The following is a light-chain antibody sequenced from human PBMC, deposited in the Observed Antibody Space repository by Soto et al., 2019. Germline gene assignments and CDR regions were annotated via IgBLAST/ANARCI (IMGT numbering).Light chain of an antibody. Sequence: QSVLTQPASVSGSPGQSITIACTGTSSDVGLYNLVSWYQQHPGKAPKVIIYENNKRPSGLSNRFSASKSGNTASLTISGLQAEDEADYYCCSYAGSSIVVFGGGTKLTVL. V-gene: IGLV2-23*01. J-gene: IGLJ2*01. CDR2: ENN. CDR1: SSDVGLYNL. CDR3: CSYAGSSIVV.